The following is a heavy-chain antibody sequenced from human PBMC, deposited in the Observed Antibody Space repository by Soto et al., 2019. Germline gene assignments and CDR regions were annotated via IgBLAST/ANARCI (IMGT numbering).Heavy chain of an antibody. CDR2: IYYSGST. V-gene: IGHV4-39*01. CDR1: GGSISSSSYY. Sequence: SETLSLTCTVSGGSISSSSYYWGWIRQPPGKGLEWIGSIYYSGSTYYNPSLKSRVTISVDTSKNQFSLKLSSVTAADTAVYYCAIAMVPDAFDLWGQGTMVTVSS. D-gene: IGHD3-10*01. CDR3: AIAMVPDAFDL. J-gene: IGHJ3*01.